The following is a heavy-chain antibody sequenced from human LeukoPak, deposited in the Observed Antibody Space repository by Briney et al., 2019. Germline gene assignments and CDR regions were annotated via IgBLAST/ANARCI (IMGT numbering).Heavy chain of an antibody. V-gene: IGHV4-34*01. CDR1: GGSFSGYY. Sequence: SETLSLTCAVYGGSFSGYYWSWIRQPPGKGLEWIGSIYHSGSTYYNPSLKSRVTISVDTSKNQFSLKLSSVTAADTAVYYCARVGGATTLSYYFDYWGQGTLVTVSS. CDR2: IYHSGST. J-gene: IGHJ4*02. D-gene: IGHD1-26*01. CDR3: ARVGGATTLSYYFDY.